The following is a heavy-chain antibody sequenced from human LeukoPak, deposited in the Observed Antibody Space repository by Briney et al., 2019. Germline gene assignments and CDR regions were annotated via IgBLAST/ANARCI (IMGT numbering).Heavy chain of an antibody. J-gene: IGHJ4*02. D-gene: IGHD3-10*01. CDR1: GFSFSTYW. CDR2: ISTDGRSS. Sequence: PGGSLRLSCVASGFSFSTYWMHWVRQPPGKGLVWLSRISTDGRSSYYADSEKGRFTISRDNARNTLYLQMNSLRAEDTAVYYCLRDLIRGDQGTLVTVSS. CDR3: LRDLIR. V-gene: IGHV3-74*01.